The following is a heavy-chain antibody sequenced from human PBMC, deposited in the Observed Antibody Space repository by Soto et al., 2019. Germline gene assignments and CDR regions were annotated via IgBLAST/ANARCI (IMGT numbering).Heavy chain of an antibody. Sequence: SETLSLTCTVSGGSISSYYWSWIRQPPGKGLEWIGYIYYSGSTNYNPSLKSRVTISVDTSKNQFSLELSSVTAADTAVYYCARESYDHARRYFDYWGQGTLVTVSS. CDR2: IYYSGST. D-gene: IGHD3-16*01. V-gene: IGHV4-59*01. CDR1: GGSISSYY. J-gene: IGHJ4*02. CDR3: ARESYDHARRYFDY.